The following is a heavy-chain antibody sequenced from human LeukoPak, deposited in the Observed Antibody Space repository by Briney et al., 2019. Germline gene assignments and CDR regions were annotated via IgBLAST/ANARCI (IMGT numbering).Heavy chain of an antibody. V-gene: IGHV3-7*01. D-gene: IGHD3-3*01. J-gene: IGHJ4*02. Sequence: PGGSLRLSCAASGFTFSSYWMSWVRQPPGKGREWVANIKQDGSEKYYVDSVKGRFTISRDNAKNSLYLQMNSLRAEDTAVYYCVRREIYDFWSGYYVYWGQGTLVTVSS. CDR3: VRREIYDFWSGYYVY. CDR1: GFTFSSYW. CDR2: IKQDGSEK.